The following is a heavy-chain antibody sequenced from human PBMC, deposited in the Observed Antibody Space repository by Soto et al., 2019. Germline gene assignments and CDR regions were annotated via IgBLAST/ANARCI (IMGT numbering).Heavy chain of an antibody. CDR2: ISGGGINK. CDR3: ARGLGRGSGIWFDP. V-gene: IGHV3-23*01. CDR1: TVTFSSYA. Sequence: HPGGSLRLSCAVSTVTFSSYAMSWVRQAPGKGLEWVSGISGGGINKYYADSVKGRFTISRDNSKKTLYLQMNSLRAEDTAVYYCARGLGRGSGIWFDPWGQGTLVTVSS. D-gene: IGHD3-10*01. J-gene: IGHJ5*02.